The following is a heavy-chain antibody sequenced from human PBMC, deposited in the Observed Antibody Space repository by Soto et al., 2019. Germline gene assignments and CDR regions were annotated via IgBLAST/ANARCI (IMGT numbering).Heavy chain of an antibody. CDR2: TSSSGSTT. J-gene: IGHJ4*02. V-gene: IGHV3-48*03. CDR1: GFTFSTSE. D-gene: IGHD1-26*01. CDR3: ARWELLTGFDY. Sequence: PGGSLRLSCAASGFTFSTSEMSWVRQAPGKGLEWVSYTSSSGSTTYYADSVKGRFTISRDNAKNSLYLQMNSLRVADTAVYYCARWELLTGFDYWGQGTLVTVSS.